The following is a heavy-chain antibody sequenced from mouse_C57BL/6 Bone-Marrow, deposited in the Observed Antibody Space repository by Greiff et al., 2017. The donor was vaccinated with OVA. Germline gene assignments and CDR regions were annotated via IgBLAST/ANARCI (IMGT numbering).Heavy chain of an antibody. J-gene: IGHJ3*01. D-gene: IGHD2-1*01. CDR2: IDPENGDT. CDR1: GFNIKDDY. CDR3: TIYYGNFRLGY. Sequence: EVQRVESGAELVRPGASVKLSCTASGFNIKDDYMHWVKQRPEQGLEWIGWIDPENGDTEYASKFQGKATITADTSSNTAYLQLSSLTSEDTAVYYCTIYYGNFRLGYWGQGTLVTVSA. V-gene: IGHV14-4*01.